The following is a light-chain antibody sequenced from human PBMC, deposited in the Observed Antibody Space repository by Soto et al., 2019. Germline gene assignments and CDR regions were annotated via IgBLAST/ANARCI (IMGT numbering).Light chain of an antibody. Sequence: EIVMTQSPATLSVSPGERATLSCRASQSISTELAWYQQKPGQPPRILIYSASTRATGVPARFTGSGSGSELTLTISGLQSEDFSVYYCQQGHNWPLTFGQGPRLEI. V-gene: IGKV3-15*01. CDR1: QSISTE. CDR2: SAS. J-gene: IGKJ2*01. CDR3: QQGHNWPLT.